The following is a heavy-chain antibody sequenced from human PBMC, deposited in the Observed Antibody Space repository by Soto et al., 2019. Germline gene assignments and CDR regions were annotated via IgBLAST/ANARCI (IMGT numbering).Heavy chain of an antibody. CDR3: ARDVPTKTYYYDSSGPPGADY. V-gene: IGHV3-30-3*01. CDR2: ISYDGSNK. J-gene: IGHJ4*02. Sequence: QVQLVESGGGVVQPGRSLRLSCAASGFTFSSYAMHWVRQAPGKGLEWVAVISYDGSNKYYADSVKGRFTISRDNSKNPLYLQMNSLRAEDTAVYYCARDVPTKTYYYDSSGPPGADYWGQGTLVTVSS. D-gene: IGHD3-22*01. CDR1: GFTFSSYA.